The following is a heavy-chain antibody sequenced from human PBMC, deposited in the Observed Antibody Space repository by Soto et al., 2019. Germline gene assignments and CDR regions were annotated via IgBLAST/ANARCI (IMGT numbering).Heavy chain of an antibody. Sequence: GGSLRLSCAASGFTFSSHWMAWVRQSPGKGLEWVANIKQDGSEKYYVDSVKGRFSISRDNAENSLYLQMNSLRAEDTAVYCCARVQYLRFDAFNLWGQGTMVTVSS. V-gene: IGHV3-7*03. J-gene: IGHJ3*01. CDR1: GFTFSSHW. CDR3: ARVQYLRFDAFNL. CDR2: IKQDGSEK. D-gene: IGHD3-3*01.